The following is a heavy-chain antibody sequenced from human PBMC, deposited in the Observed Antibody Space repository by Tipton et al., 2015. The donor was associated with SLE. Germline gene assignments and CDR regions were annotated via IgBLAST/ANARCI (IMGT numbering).Heavy chain of an antibody. D-gene: IGHD3-16*01. Sequence: TLSLTCTVSGGSVSSGSYYWSWIRQPPGKGLEWIGYIYYSGSTNCNPSLKSRVTISVDTSKNQFSLKLSSVTAADTAVYYCARDGGIDPWGQGTLVTVSS. J-gene: IGHJ5*02. CDR3: ARDGGIDP. CDR1: GGSVSSGSYY. CDR2: IYYSGST. V-gene: IGHV4-61*01.